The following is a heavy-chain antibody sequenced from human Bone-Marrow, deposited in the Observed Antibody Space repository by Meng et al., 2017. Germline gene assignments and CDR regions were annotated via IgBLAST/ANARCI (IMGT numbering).Heavy chain of an antibody. CDR1: GGSFSGYY. CDR2: INHSGST. V-gene: IGHV4-34*01. CDR3: ARLTGGYYYYYGMDV. Sequence: SETLSLTCAVYGGSFSGYYWSWIRQPPGKGLEWIGEINHSGSTNYNPSLKSRVIISVDTSKNQFSLKLSSVTAADTAVYYCARLTGGYYYYYGMDVWGQGTTVTVSS. D-gene: IGHD2-8*02. J-gene: IGHJ6*02.